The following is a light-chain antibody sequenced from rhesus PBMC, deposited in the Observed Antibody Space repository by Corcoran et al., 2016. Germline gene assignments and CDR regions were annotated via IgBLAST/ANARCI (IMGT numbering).Light chain of an antibody. J-gene: IGKJ2*01. CDR1: QSLLHSNGKTY. Sequence: DIVMTQTPLSLPVTPGEPASISCRSSQSLLHSNGKTYLYWFLQKPGRSPQLLIYELSNRASGVPDRLRGRGSGTDFALKISRVEAEDVGVYYCLQGIQLPYTFGQGTKVEIK. V-gene: IGKV2S15*01. CDR2: ELS. CDR3: LQGIQLPYT.